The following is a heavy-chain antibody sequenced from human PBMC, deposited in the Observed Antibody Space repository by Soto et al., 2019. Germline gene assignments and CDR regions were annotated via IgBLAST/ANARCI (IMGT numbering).Heavy chain of an antibody. CDR3: ARANDLKDFDM. CDR1: GFSVSATKY. J-gene: IGHJ3*02. Sequence: EVQLVESGGGLVQPGGSLRLSCVASGFSVSATKYMNWLRQAPDKGLEWVPVIYSGGTYSYADSVKGRFTISRHDSKNTLYLQMDSLRPEDTAVYFCARANDLKDFDMWGQGTMVTVSS. CDR2: IYSGGTY. V-gene: IGHV3-53*04.